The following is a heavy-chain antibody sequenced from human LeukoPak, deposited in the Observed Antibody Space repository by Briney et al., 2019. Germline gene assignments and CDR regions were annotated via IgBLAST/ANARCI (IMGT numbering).Heavy chain of an antibody. CDR1: GFTFSSFG. CDR3: ARDVVAATQTFSYGMDV. J-gene: IGHJ6*02. CDR2: VWYDGSNK. D-gene: IGHD2-15*01. Sequence: GGSLRLSCAASGFTFSSFGIHWVRQAPGRGLEWVAIVWYDGSNKYYADSVKGRFTISRDNSKNTLYLQMNSLRAEDTAVYYCARDVVAATQTFSYGMDVWGQGTTVTVSS. V-gene: IGHV3-33*01.